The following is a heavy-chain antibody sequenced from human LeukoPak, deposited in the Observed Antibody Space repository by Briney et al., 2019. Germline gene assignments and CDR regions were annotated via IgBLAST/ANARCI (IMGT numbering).Heavy chain of an antibody. CDR1: GFTFSDYY. V-gene: IGHV3-33*08. Sequence: GGSLRLSCAASGFTFSDYYMSWIRQAPGKGLEWVAVIWYDGSNKYYADSVKGRFTISRDNSKNTLYLQMNSLRAEDTAVYYCARDFVPRYYYDSSPNAFDIWGQGTMVTVSS. J-gene: IGHJ3*02. CDR3: ARDFVPRYYYDSSPNAFDI. CDR2: IWYDGSNK. D-gene: IGHD3-22*01.